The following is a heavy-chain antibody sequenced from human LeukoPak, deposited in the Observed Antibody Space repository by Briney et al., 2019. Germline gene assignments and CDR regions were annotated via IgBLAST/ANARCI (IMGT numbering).Heavy chain of an antibody. CDR3: GLYLRTSYYSFMGV. CDR1: GFTFSGYW. J-gene: IGHJ6*03. CDR2: ISADGITT. D-gene: IGHD2-8*01. V-gene: IGHV3-74*01. Sequence: GGSLRLSCAASGFTFSGYWIHWVRQAPGKGLVWVSRISADGITTNYADSVQGRFTISRDNAKDTLYLQMNSLRAEDTAVYYCGLYLRTSYYSFMGVWGKGTTVTVSS.